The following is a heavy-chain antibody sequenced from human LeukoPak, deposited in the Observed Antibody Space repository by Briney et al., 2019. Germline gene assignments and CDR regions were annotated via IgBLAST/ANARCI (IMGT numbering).Heavy chain of an antibody. Sequence: GGSLRLSCAASGFTFDDYAMHWVRQAPGKGLEWVSGISWNSGSIGYADSVKGRFTISRDNAKNSLYLQMNSLRAEDTALYYCAKDGVYDSSGYYHDAFDIWGQGTMVTVSS. D-gene: IGHD3-22*01. V-gene: IGHV3-9*01. CDR3: AKDGVYDSSGYYHDAFDI. CDR1: GFTFDDYA. J-gene: IGHJ3*02. CDR2: ISWNSGSI.